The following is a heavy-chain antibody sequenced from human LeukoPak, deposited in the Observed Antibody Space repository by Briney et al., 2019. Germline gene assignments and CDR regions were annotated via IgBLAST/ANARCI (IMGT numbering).Heavy chain of an antibody. J-gene: IGHJ4*02. Sequence: SETLSLTCTVSGGSISGYYWSWIRQPPGKGLEWIGYIYNSWTTDYNPSLKSRVTISVDTSKNQFSLMLSFVTAADTAVYYCARHLTHGWLMFHYWGQGTPVTVSS. CDR1: GGSISGYY. D-gene: IGHD3-22*01. V-gene: IGHV4-59*08. CDR3: ARHLTHGWLMFHY. CDR2: IYNSWTT.